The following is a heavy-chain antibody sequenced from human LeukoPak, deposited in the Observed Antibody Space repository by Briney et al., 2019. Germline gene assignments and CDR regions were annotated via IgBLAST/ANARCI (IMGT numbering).Heavy chain of an antibody. J-gene: IGHJ4*01. D-gene: IGHD4-11*01. CDR1: GFIYSHYG. CDR2: IWSDGSNR. V-gene: IGHV3-33*01. Sequence: GRSLRLSCAASGFIYSHYGMHWARQAPGKGLEWVAVIWSDGSNRFYAGSVKGRFTISRDNSQNTLFLQMNGLRAEDTAMYYCARDAQRGFDYSNSLEYWGHGTLVTVSS. CDR3: ARDAQRGFDYSNSLEY.